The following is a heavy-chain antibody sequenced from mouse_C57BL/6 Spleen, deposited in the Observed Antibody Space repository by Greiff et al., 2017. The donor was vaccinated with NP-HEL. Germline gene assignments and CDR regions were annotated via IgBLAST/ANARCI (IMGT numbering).Heavy chain of an antibody. CDR1: GFTFSDYY. Sequence: EVKLMESEGGLVQPGSSMKLSCTASGFTFSDYYMAWVRQVPEKGLEWVANINYDGSSTYYLDSLKSRFIISRDNAKNILYLQMSSLKSEDTATYYCARANGSSNWYFDVWGTGTTVTVSS. CDR2: INYDGSST. CDR3: ARANGSSNWYFDV. J-gene: IGHJ1*03. D-gene: IGHD1-1*01. V-gene: IGHV5-16*01.